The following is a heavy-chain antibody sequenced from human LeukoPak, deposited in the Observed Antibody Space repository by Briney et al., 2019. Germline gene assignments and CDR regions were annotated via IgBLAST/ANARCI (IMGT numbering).Heavy chain of an antibody. D-gene: IGHD3-22*01. J-gene: IGHJ3*02. Sequence: PSETLSLTCAVYGGSFSGYYWSWIRQPPGKGLEWIGEINRSGSTNYNPSLKSRVTISVDTSKNQFSLKLSSVTAADTAVYYCASLPQPKYYYDSSGYEAFDIWGQGTMVTVSS. CDR1: GGSFSGYY. V-gene: IGHV4-34*01. CDR3: ASLPQPKYYYDSSGYEAFDI. CDR2: INRSGST.